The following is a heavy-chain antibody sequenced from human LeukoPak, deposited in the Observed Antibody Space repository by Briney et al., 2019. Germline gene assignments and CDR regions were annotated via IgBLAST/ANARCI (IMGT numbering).Heavy chain of an antibody. J-gene: IGHJ4*02. Sequence: SETLSLTCTVSGGSITTSNYYWGWIRQPPGKGLEWIARIYYSENTYYNPSLKSRVTISVDTAKNHFSLKVSSVTAADTAVYYCARLYSSGTIDYWGQGTLVTVSS. CDR3: ARLYSSGTIDY. CDR1: GGSITTSNYY. D-gene: IGHD6-19*01. V-gene: IGHV4-39*01. CDR2: IYYSENT.